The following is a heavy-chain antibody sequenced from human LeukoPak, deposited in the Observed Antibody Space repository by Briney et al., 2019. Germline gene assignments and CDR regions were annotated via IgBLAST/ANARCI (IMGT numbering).Heavy chain of an antibody. CDR2: IYTSGST. Sequence: PSETLSLTCTVSGGSISSYYWSWIRQPAGKGLEWIGRIYTSGSTNYNPSLKSRVTMSVDTSKNQFSLKLSSVIAADTAVYYCARDKKDSSGWYGAFDYWGQGTLVTVSS. D-gene: IGHD6-19*01. CDR1: GGSISSYY. CDR3: ARDKKDSSGWYGAFDY. V-gene: IGHV4-4*07. J-gene: IGHJ4*02.